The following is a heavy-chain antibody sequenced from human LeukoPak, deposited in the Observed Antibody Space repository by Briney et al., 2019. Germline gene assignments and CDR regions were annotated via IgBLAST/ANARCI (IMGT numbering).Heavy chain of an antibody. V-gene: IGHV1-3*01. Sequence: ASVKVSCKASGYTFTNSAMHWVRQAPGQRPEWMGWIDAGSGNTRCSQKFQTRITITRDTSASTAYMELSGLASEDTTVYYCARAWEAQTLLFDYWGQGTLVTVSS. CDR1: GYTFTNSA. J-gene: IGHJ4*02. CDR2: IDAGSGNT. CDR3: ARAWEAQTLLFDY. D-gene: IGHD1-26*01.